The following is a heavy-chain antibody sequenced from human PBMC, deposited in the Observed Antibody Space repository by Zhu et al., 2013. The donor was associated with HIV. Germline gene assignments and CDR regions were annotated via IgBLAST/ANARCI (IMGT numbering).Heavy chain of an antibody. V-gene: IGHV1-2*02. D-gene: IGHD6-13*01. CDR1: GYTFTGYY. CDR3: VRGSSWPGIYYYYYYMDV. Sequence: QVQLVQSGAEVKKPGASVKVSCKASGYTFTGYYMHWVRQAPGQGLEWMGWINPNSGGTNYAQKFQGRVTMTRDTSISTAYMELSRLRSDDTAVYYCVRGSSWPGIYYYYYYMDVWGKGTTVTVSS. CDR2: INPNSGGT. J-gene: IGHJ6*03.